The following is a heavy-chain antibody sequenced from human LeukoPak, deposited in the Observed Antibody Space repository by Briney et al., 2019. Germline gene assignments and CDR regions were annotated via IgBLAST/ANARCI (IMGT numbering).Heavy chain of an antibody. J-gene: IGHJ4*02. CDR2: ISYDGSNK. CDR3: AKGYGFDSSGSEHYFEN. CDR1: GFTFSNYG. Sequence: GGSLRLSCAASGFTFSNYGIHWVRQAPGKGLEWVAVISYDGSNKYYAESVKGRFTISRDNSKNTLYLQMNSLRAEDTAVYYCAKGYGFDSSGSEHYFENWGQGILVTVSS. D-gene: IGHD3-22*01. V-gene: IGHV3-30*18.